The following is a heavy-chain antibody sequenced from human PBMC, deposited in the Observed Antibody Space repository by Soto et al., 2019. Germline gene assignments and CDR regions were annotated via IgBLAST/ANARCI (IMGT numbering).Heavy chain of an antibody. CDR1: GGSISSSSYY. Sequence: NPSETLSLTCTVSGGSISSSSYYWGWIRQPPGKGLEWIGSIYYSGSTYYNPSLKSRVTISVDRSKNQFSLKLSSVTAADTAVYYCASGQKLVRKYWGQGTLVTVSS. CDR2: IYYSGST. CDR3: ASGQKLVRKY. J-gene: IGHJ4*02. V-gene: IGHV4-39*07. D-gene: IGHD6-13*01.